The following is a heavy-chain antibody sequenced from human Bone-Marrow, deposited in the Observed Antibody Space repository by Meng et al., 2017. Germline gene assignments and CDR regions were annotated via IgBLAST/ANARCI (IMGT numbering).Heavy chain of an antibody. V-gene: IGHV3-30*19. J-gene: IGHJ5*01. Sequence: QVPLVVSAGGVVQPGRALRLSCAASGFTFSSYGMHWVRQAPGKGLDWVAVTSYDEGTKYYADSVRGRFTISRDNSKNTLYLQMSSLRAEDTAVYYCARDPDHRSWLDTWGQGILVTVSS. CDR2: TSYDEGTK. D-gene: IGHD1-14*01. CDR1: GFTFSSYG. CDR3: ARDPDHRSWLDT.